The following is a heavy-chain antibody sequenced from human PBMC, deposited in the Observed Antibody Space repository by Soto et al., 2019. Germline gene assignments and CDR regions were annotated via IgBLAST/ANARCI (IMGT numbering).Heavy chain of an antibody. CDR3: XXXXXXXXGYGY. Sequence: EVQLVESGGGLIQPGGSLRLSCAASGFTVSSNYMSWVXXXXXXGLEWVSVIYSGGSTYYADSVKGRFTISRDNSXXXXXXXXXXXXXXXXXXXXXXXXXXXXXGYGYWGQGTLVTVSS. D-gene: IGHD3-22*01. CDR2: IYSGGST. J-gene: IGHJ4*02. V-gene: IGHV3-53*01. CDR1: GFTVSSNY.